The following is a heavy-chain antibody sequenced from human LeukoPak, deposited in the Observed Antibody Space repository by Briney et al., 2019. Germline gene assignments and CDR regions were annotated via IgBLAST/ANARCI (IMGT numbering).Heavy chain of an antibody. CDR2: INEGGSST. CDR1: GFSFSVFW. J-gene: IGHJ4*02. CDR3: AQGGHFDF. Sequence: PGGSLRLSCAASGFSFSVFWMTWGRQAPGKRPEWVANINEGGSSTYYVDSVRGRFTISRDNGKNLLFLEMNSLRADDTAVYFCAQGGHFDFWGQGAPVTVSS. D-gene: IGHD3-16*01. V-gene: IGHV3-7*01.